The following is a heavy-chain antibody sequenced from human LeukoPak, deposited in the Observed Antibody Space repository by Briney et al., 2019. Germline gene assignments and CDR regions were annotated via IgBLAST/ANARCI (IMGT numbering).Heavy chain of an antibody. J-gene: IGHJ4*02. CDR2: INPNSGGT. Sequence: ASVKVSCKASGYTFTGYYMHWVRQAPGQGLEWMGWINPNSGGTNYAQKFQGRVTMTRDTSISTAYMELSRLRSDDTAVYYCAARVEAGSYSTLLLPDYWGQGTLVTVSS. D-gene: IGHD1-26*01. CDR1: GYTFTGYY. V-gene: IGHV1-2*02. CDR3: AARVEAGSYSTLLLPDY.